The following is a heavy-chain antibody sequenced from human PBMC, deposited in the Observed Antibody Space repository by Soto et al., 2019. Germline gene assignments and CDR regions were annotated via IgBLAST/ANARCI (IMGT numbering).Heavy chain of an antibody. CDR2: TYYRSKWYN. V-gene: IGHV6-1*01. J-gene: IGHJ6*02. CDR1: GYSVSSNSAA. CDR3: ARDITIFGVVIGSYYYGMDV. Sequence: SHTLSLTCAISGYSVSSNSAALNWIRQSPSRGLECLGRTYYRSKWYNDYAVSVKSRITINPDTSKNQFSLQLNSVTPEDTAVYYCARDITIFGVVIGSYYYGMDVWGQGTTVTVSS. D-gene: IGHD3-3*01.